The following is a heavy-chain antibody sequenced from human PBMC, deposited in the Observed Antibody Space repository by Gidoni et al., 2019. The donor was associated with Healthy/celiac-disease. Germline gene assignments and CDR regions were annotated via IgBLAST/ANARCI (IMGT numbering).Heavy chain of an antibody. Sequence: GSISSYYWSWIRQPPGKGLEWIGYIYYSGSTNYNPSLKSRVTISVDTSKNQFSLKLSSVTAADTAVYYCARELAAAGPFDYWGQGTLVTVSS. J-gene: IGHJ4*02. CDR2: IYYSGST. V-gene: IGHV4-59*01. CDR3: ARELAAAGPFDY. CDR1: GSISSYY. D-gene: IGHD6-13*01.